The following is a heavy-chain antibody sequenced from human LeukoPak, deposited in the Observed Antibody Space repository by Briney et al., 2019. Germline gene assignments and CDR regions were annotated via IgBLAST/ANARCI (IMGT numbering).Heavy chain of an antibody. CDR1: GYTFTSYG. V-gene: IGHV1-18*01. CDR3: ARRLGPNYSSGWHVLRRKILDY. CDR2: ISAYNGNT. D-gene: IGHD6-19*01. J-gene: IGHJ4*02. Sequence: ASVKVSCKASGYTFTSYGISWVRQAPGQGLEWMGWISAYNGNTNYAQKLQGRVTMTTDTSTSTAYMELRSLRSDDTAVYYCARRLGPNYSSGWHVLRRKILDYWGQGTLVTVSS.